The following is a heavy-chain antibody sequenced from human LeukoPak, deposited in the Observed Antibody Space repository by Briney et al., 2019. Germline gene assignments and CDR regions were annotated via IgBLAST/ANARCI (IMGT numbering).Heavy chain of an antibody. V-gene: IGHV1-8*01. Sequence: VASVKVSCKASGYTFTSYDINWVRQATGQGLEWMGWMNPNSGNTGYAQKFQGRVTMTRNTSISTAYMELSSLRSEDTAVYYCARDGEVVTARYYYYGMDVWGQGTTVTVSS. CDR3: ARDGEVVTARYYYYGMDV. J-gene: IGHJ6*02. D-gene: IGHD2-21*02. CDR1: GYTFTSYD. CDR2: MNPNSGNT.